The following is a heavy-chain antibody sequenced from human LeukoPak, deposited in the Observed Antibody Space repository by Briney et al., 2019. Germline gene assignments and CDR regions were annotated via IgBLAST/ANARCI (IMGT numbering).Heavy chain of an antibody. V-gene: IGHV3-23*01. J-gene: IGHJ6*02. D-gene: IGHD3-10*01. CDR1: GFTFSSYA. CDR3: AKGLDYYGSGGGMDV. Sequence: PGRSLRLSCAASGFTFSSYAMSWVRQAPGKGLECVSAISGSGGSTYYADSVRGRFTISRDSSRNTLYLQMHSLRAEDMAVYYCAKGLDYYGSGGGMDVWGQGTTVTVSS. CDR2: ISGSGGST.